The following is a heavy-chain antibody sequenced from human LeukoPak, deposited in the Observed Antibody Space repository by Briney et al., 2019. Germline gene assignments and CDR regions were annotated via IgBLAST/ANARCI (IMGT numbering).Heavy chain of an antibody. Sequence: ASVKVSCKASGYTFTSYDINWVRQATGQGLEWMGWMNPNSGNTGYAQKLQGRVTMTTDTSTSTAYMELRSLRSDDTAVYYCARADEDAFDIWGQGTMVTVSS. CDR2: MNPNSGNT. J-gene: IGHJ3*02. CDR1: GYTFTSYD. V-gene: IGHV1-8*01. CDR3: ARADEDAFDI.